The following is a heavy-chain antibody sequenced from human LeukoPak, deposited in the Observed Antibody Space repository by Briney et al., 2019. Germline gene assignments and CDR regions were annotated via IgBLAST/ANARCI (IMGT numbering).Heavy chain of an antibody. CDR1: GFTFSSYS. J-gene: IGHJ3*02. D-gene: IGHD6-13*01. CDR3: ASPAIAADAGDFDI. V-gene: IGHV3-21*01. CDR2: ISSSSSYI. Sequence: GGSLRLSCAASGFTFSSYSMKWVRQAPGKGLEWVSSISSSSSYIYYADSVKGRFTISRDNAKKSLYLQMKSLSAEDTAVYYCASPAIAADAGDFDIWGQGTMVTVSS.